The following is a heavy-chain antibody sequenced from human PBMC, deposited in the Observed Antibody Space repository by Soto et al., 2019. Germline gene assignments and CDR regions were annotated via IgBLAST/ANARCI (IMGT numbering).Heavy chain of an antibody. CDR3: ARHSATGHDAFDI. D-gene: IGHD6-13*01. CDR2: IYYSGST. CDR1: GGSLSSSY. V-gene: IGHV4-59*08. Sequence: SETLSLTCTVSGGSLSSSYWSWIRQSPGRGLEWIGYIYYSGSTNYNPSLKSRFSISVDTSKNQFSLKVRSVTAADTAVYYCARHSATGHDAFDIWGQGTTVT. J-gene: IGHJ3*02.